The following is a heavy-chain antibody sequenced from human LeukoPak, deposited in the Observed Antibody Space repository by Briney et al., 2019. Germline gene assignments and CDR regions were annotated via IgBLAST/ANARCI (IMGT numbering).Heavy chain of an antibody. CDR3: ARDPGGYSYGSLYFDY. D-gene: IGHD5-18*01. CDR2: IYYTGST. J-gene: IGHJ4*02. CDR1: GGSFSSYY. V-gene: IGHV4-59*01. Sequence: SETLSLTCAVYGGSFSSYYWSWIRQPPGKGLEWIGYIYYTGSTNYNPSLKSRVTISVDTSKNQFSLKLSSVTAADTAVYYCARDPGGYSYGSLYFDYWGQGTLVTVSS.